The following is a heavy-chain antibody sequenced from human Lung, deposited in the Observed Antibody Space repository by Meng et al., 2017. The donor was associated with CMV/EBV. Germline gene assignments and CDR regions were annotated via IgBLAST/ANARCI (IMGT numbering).Heavy chain of an antibody. CDR3: AKVGNHDSNGHFYYSDY. D-gene: IGHD3-22*01. CDR1: GFIVSNYG. CDR2: IRYDGFIRTDK. J-gene: IGHJ4*02. Sequence: GGSLRLXCTASGFIVSNYGMHWVRHAPGKGLEWVAFIRYDGFIRTDKYYADSVKGRFTISRDNPKNTLYLQMNSLRAEDADGYYVAKVGNHDSNGHFYYSDYWXQGTLVTVSS. V-gene: IGHV3-30*02.